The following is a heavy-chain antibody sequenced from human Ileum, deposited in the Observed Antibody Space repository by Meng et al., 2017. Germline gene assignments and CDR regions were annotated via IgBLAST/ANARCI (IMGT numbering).Heavy chain of an antibody. Sequence: GGSLRLSCAASGFTFSSYWMHWVRQAPGKGLVFVSNIKSDGSTTNYADSVKGRFTISRDNAKNTLYLQMNSLRAEDTAVYYCATFSIIDEGTSCWGHGTLVTVSS. CDR2: IKSDGSTT. D-gene: IGHD1-1*01. CDR3: ATFSIIDEGTSC. J-gene: IGHJ4*01. V-gene: IGHV3-74*01. CDR1: GFTFSSYW.